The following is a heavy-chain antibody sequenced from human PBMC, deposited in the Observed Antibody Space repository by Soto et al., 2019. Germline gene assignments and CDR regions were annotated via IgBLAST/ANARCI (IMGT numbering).Heavy chain of an antibody. CDR3: AGDPDSHYNDSHASSYP. CDR1: GGTFSTYT. Sequence: QVQLVQSGAEVKKPGSSVKVSCKASGGTFSTYTITWVRQAPGQGLEWMGRIIPIIGIINYAQKFQGRVNISADEFPGTXYMELTGLRSDDTAVYYCAGDPDSHYNDSHASSYPWGQGTLVTVSS. D-gene: IGHD4-4*01. V-gene: IGHV1-69*08. J-gene: IGHJ5*02. CDR2: IIPIIGII.